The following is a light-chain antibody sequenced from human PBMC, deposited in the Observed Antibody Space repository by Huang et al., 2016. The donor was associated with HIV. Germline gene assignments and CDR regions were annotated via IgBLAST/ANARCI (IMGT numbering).Light chain of an antibody. Sequence: DIQMTQSPSSLSASVGDRITITCRASQDIHNYLNWFKHKPGKAPRLLIYSASNLETGVPSRFSGSGSGTDFTFTISSLQPEDFATYYCQHFDNPPYTFGQGTKLEIK. CDR2: SAS. CDR3: QHFDNPPYT. V-gene: IGKV1-33*01. CDR1: QDIHNY. J-gene: IGKJ2*01.